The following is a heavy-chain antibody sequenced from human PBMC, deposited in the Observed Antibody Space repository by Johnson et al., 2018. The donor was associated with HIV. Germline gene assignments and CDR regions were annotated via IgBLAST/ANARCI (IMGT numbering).Heavy chain of an antibody. CDR1: GFTFSSYA. J-gene: IGHJ3*02. CDR3: AIDTREWQLRGWEDFDI. Sequence: VLLVESGGGVVQPGGSLRLSCAASGFTFSSYAMSWVRQAPGKGLEWVSAISGSGGSTYYADSVQGRFTISRDNSKNTLYLQMSNLRADDTAVYYCAIDTREWQLRGWEDFDIWGQGTVVTVSS. CDR2: ISGSGGST. D-gene: IGHD5-24*01. V-gene: IGHV3-23*04.